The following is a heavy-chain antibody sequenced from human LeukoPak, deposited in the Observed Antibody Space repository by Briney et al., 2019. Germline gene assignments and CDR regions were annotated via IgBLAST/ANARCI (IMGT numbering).Heavy chain of an antibody. Sequence: SETLSLTCTVSGGSISSGSYYWSWIRQPAGKGLEWIGRIYTSGSTNYNPSLKSRVTISVDTSKNQFSLKLSSVTAADTAVYYCARDQEDYYGSGSYYIDYWGQGTLVTVSS. V-gene: IGHV4-61*02. D-gene: IGHD3-10*01. CDR2: IYTSGST. CDR1: GGSISSGSYY. J-gene: IGHJ4*02. CDR3: ARDQEDYYGSGSYYIDY.